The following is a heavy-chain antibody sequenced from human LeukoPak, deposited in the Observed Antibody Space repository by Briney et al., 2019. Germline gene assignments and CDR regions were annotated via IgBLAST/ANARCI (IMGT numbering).Heavy chain of an antibody. J-gene: IGHJ6*04. CDR2: IYYSGST. D-gene: IGHD1-1*01. CDR3: ARVPSIRYNYYGMYV. V-gene: IGHV4-59*01. Sequence: SETLSFTCTVSGGSISSDYWTCIRQPPGKGLEWVGSIYYSGSTNYNPSLKSRVTISVNMSKSQLSLTLTSVTAADTAVYYCARVPSIRYNYYGMYVWGKGTTVTVSS. CDR1: GGSISSDY.